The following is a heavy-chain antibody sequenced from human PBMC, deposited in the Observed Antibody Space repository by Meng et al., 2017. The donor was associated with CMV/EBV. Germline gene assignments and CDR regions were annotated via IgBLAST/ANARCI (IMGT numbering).Heavy chain of an antibody. Sequence: GFTLCTFVMSWVRQARGKGLEWLAPMTATSGSTSYADSVKGRFTVSSDNSKSTLYLQMISLRAEDTAVYYCAKHKAVTTLEFYFDSWGQGTLVTVSS. J-gene: IGHJ4*02. CDR1: GFTLCTFV. D-gene: IGHD2/OR15-2a*01. V-gene: IGHV3-23*01. CDR3: AKHKAVTTLEFYFDS. CDR2: MTATSGST.